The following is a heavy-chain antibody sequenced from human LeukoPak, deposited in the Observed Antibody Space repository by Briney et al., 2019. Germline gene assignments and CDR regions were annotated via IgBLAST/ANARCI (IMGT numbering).Heavy chain of an antibody. J-gene: IGHJ4*02. Sequence: GGPLRLSCAASGFTFSSYAMSWVRHAPGKGLELVSAISGSGGSTYYADSVKGRFTISRDNSKNTLYLQMNSLRAEDTAVYYCAKAKRSAYGSGSNYFDYWGQGTLVTVSS. V-gene: IGHV3-23*01. D-gene: IGHD3-10*01. CDR3: AKAKRSAYGSGSNYFDY. CDR2: ISGSGGST. CDR1: GFTFSSYA.